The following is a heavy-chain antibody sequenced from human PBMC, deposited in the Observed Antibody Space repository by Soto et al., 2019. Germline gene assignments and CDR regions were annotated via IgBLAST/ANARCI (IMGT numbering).Heavy chain of an antibody. CDR2: ISYDGSNK. CDR3: AKEPDNSSDLTPVDY. Sequence: GGSLRLSCAASGFTFSSYGMHWVRQAPGKGLEWVAVISYDGSNKYYADSVKGRFTISRDNSKNTLYLQMNSLRAEDTAVYYCAKEPDNSSDLTPVDYCGQGTLVTVSS. V-gene: IGHV3-30*18. CDR1: GFTFSSYG. J-gene: IGHJ4*02. D-gene: IGHD6-13*01.